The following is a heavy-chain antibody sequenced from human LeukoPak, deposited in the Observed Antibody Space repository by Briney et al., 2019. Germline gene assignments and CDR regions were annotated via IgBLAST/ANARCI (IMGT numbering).Heavy chain of an antibody. CDR1: GVSIRSSNSY. D-gene: IGHD3/OR15-3a*01. Sequence: SETLSLTCTVSGVSIRSSNSYWGWIRQPPGKGLEWIGSIYYSGNTYYNASLKSQVSISIDTSKNQFSLKLTSVTAADTAVYFGARQTGSGLFILPGGQGTLVTVSS. V-gene: IGHV4-39*01. J-gene: IGHJ1*01. CDR3: ARQTGSGLFILP. CDR2: IYYSGNT.